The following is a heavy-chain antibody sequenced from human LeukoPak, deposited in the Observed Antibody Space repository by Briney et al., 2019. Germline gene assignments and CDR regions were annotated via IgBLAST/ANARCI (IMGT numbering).Heavy chain of an antibody. CDR3: AGLVGRYSSGLYYYYFDY. D-gene: IGHD3-22*01. CDR1: GDSINSLDL. J-gene: IGHJ4*02. CDR2: MYLSGTT. Sequence: SETLSLTCTVSGDSINSLDLWSWVRQPPGKGLEWIGEMYLSGTTHSNPSVKSRVTISIDKSKNQFFLNLSSVTAADTAVYYCAGLVGRYSSGLYYYYFDYWGQGTLATVSS. V-gene: IGHV4-4*02.